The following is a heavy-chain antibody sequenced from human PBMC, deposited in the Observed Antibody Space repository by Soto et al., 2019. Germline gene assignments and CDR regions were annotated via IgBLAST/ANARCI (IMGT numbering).Heavy chain of an antibody. CDR2: INHRGTT. V-gene: IGHV4-34*01. D-gene: IGHD5-12*01. J-gene: IGHJ4*02. CDR3: AVNIVATFSAFDK. CDR1: GESFSAYY. Sequence: QVQLQPGGEGLLKPSETLSLTCAVHGESFSAYYWSWIRQPPGKGLEWIGEINHRGTTNSNPSLKSRLTMSVDTSKNQISMKVKSVPAADTAVYYCAVNIVATFSAFDKWGPGTLVTFSS.